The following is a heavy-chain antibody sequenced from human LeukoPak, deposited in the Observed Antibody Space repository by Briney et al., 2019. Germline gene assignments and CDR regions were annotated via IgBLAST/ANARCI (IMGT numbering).Heavy chain of an antibody. Sequence: PGGSLRLSCAASGFTVSSNYMSWVRQAPGKGLEWVSVIYSGGRTYYADSVKGRFTISRDNSKNTLYLQMNSLRVEDTAVYYCAREYPTNRAFDIWGQGAMVTVSS. V-gene: IGHV3-53*01. D-gene: IGHD2-8*01. J-gene: IGHJ3*02. CDR1: GFTVSSNY. CDR2: IYSGGRT. CDR3: AREYPTNRAFDI.